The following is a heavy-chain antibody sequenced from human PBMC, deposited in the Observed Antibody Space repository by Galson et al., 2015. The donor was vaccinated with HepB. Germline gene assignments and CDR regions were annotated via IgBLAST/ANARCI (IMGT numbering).Heavy chain of an antibody. CDR1: AFTFSNYA. CDR2: ISASGGTT. Sequence: SLRLSCAASAFTFSNYAMSWVRQAPGKGLEWVSAISASGGTTFSADSVKGRFTISRDNSKNTLYLQMNSLRAEDTAVYYCAKKGTDGSFDYWGQGTLVTVSS. J-gene: IGHJ4*02. V-gene: IGHV3-23*01. D-gene: IGHD3-10*01. CDR3: AKKGTDGSFDY.